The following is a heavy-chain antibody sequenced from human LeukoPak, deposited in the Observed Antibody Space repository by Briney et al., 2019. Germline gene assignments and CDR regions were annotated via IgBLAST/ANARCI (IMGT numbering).Heavy chain of an antibody. CDR2: IYSDNT. Sequence: GGSLRLSCTVSGFTVSSNSMSWVRQAPGKGLEWVSFIYSDNTHYSDSVKGRFTISRDNSKNTLYLQMNSLRAEDTAVYYCARELNPIAAAGYAYPWGQGTLVTVSS. V-gene: IGHV3-53*01. J-gene: IGHJ5*02. CDR1: GFTVSSNS. CDR3: ARELNPIAAAGYAYP. D-gene: IGHD6-13*01.